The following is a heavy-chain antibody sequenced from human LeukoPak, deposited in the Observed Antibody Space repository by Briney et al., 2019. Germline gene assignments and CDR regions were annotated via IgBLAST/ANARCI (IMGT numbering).Heavy chain of an antibody. D-gene: IGHD1-26*01. J-gene: IGHJ3*02. V-gene: IGHV3-43*02. CDR3: AKENWELGAFDI. Sequence: PGGSLRLSCAAYGFTFDDYARDWVRHAQGKGMEWVSLISCDCGSTYYAGSVKGRFTISRYNSKNPLYLQMNSLRTEDTALYYCAKENWELGAFDIWGQGTMVTVSS. CDR1: GFTFDDYA. CDR2: ISCDCGST.